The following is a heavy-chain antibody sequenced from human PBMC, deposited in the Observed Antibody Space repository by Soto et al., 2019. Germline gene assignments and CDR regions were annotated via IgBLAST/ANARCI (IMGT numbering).Heavy chain of an antibody. CDR1: GFSLSNARMG. Sequence: SGPTLVNPTETLSLTCTVSGFSLSNARMGVSWIRQPPGKALEWLAHIFSNDENSYSTSLNSRLTISKDTSKSRVVLTMTNMDPVDTATYYCAREDRPLGYCSSTSCLYYYYGMDVWGQGTTVTVSS. CDR3: AREDRPLGYCSSTSCLYYYYGMDV. J-gene: IGHJ6*02. CDR2: IFSNDEN. V-gene: IGHV2-26*01. D-gene: IGHD2-2*01.